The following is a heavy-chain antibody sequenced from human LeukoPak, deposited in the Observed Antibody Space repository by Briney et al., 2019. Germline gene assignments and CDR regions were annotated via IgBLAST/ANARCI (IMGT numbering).Heavy chain of an antibody. CDR2: MNPNSGNT. CDR3: ARALRDSSGREYFQA. D-gene: IGHD3-22*01. Sequence: GASVKVSCKASGYTFTSYDINWVRQATGQGLEWMGWMNPNSGNTGYAQKFQGRVTMTRNTSISTAYMELSSLRSEDTAVYYCARALRDSSGREYFQACGQGKPVTASP. CDR1: GYTFTSYD. J-gene: IGHJ1*01. V-gene: IGHV1-8*01.